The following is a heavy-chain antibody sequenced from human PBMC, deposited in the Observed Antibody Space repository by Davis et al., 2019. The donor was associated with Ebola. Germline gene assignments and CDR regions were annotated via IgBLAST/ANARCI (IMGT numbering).Heavy chain of an antibody. V-gene: IGHV3-23*01. J-gene: IGHJ4*02. Sequence: GESLKISCAASGFTFTNYAMSWVRQAPGKWLEWVSTISSTGGSTYYADSVKGRFTISRDNSKNTLYLQVNSLRAEDTAVYYCAIPPRRYCSGGSCSLYFDYWGRGTLVTVSS. CDR1: GFTFTNYA. CDR3: AIPPRRYCSGGSCSLYFDY. CDR2: ISSTGGST. D-gene: IGHD2-15*01.